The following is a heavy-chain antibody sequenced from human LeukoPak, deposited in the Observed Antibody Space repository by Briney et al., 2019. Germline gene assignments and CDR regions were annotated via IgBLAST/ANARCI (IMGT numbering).Heavy chain of an antibody. CDR3: ARSGGNFDY. CDR1: GFTFSIYE. D-gene: IGHD3-16*01. Sequence: GGSLRLSCAVSGFTFSIYEMNWVRQAPGKGLEWVSYISTGGTTINYADSVKGRFTISRDNDKNSLYLQMNSLRAEDTAVYYCARSGGNFDYWGQGTLVTVSS. CDR2: ISTGGTTI. V-gene: IGHV3-48*03. J-gene: IGHJ4*02.